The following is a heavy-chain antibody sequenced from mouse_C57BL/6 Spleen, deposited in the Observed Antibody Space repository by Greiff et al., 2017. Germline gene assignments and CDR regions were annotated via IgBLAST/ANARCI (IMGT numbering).Heavy chain of an antibody. V-gene: IGHV5-6*01. CDR3: ARQDYGSRGWYFDV. D-gene: IGHD1-1*01. J-gene: IGHJ1*03. CDR2: ISSGGSYT. CDR1: GFTFSSYG. Sequence: EVQGVESGGDLVKPGGSLKLSCAASGFTFSSYGMSWVRQTPDKRLEWVATISSGGSYTYYPDSVKGRFTISRDNAKNTLYLQMSSLKSEDTAMYYWARQDYGSRGWYFDVWGTGTTVTVSS.